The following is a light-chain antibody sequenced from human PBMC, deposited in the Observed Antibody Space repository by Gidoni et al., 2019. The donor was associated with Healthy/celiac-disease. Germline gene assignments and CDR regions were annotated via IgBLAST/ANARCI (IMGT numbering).Light chain of an antibody. CDR3: QQYDNLPRP. V-gene: IGKV1-33*01. CDR1: QDISNY. CDR2: DAS. Sequence: IQLTQSPSSLSASVGDRVTITCQASQDISNYLNWYQQKPGKAPKLLIYDASNLETGVPSRFSGSGSGTDFTFTISSLQPEDIATYYCQQYDNLPRPFGGGTKVEIK. J-gene: IGKJ4*01.